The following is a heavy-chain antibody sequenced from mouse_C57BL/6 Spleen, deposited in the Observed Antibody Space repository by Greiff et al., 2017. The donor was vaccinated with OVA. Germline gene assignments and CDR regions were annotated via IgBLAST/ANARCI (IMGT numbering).Heavy chain of an antibody. J-gene: IGHJ3*01. CDR3: ARYYGSSYEFAY. V-gene: IGHV1-26*01. CDR1: GYTFTDYY. D-gene: IGHD1-1*01. Sequence: EVQLQQSGPELVKPGASVKISCKASGYTFTDYYMNWVKQSHGKSLEWIGDINPNNGGTSYNQKFKGKATLTVDKSSSTAYMELRSLTSEDSAVYYCARYYGSSYEFAYWGQGTLVTVSA. CDR2: INPNNGGT.